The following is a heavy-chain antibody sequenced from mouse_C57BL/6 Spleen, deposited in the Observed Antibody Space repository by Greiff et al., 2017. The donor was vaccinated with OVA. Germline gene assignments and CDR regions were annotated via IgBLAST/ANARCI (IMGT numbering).Heavy chain of an antibody. CDR2: IYPGDGDT. D-gene: IGHD3-2*02. J-gene: IGHJ2*01. Sequence: QVQLKESGPELVKPGASVKISCKASGYAFSSSWMNWVKQRPGKGLEWIGRIYPGDGDTNYNGKFKGKATLTADKSSSTAYMQLSSLTSEDSAVYFCATQTAQATNFDYWGQGTTLTVSS. CDR3: ATQTAQATNFDY. CDR1: GYAFSSSW. V-gene: IGHV1-82*01.